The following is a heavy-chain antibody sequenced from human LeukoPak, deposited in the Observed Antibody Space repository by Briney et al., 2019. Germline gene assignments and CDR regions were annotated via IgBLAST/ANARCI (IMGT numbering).Heavy chain of an antibody. V-gene: IGHV4-30-2*01. CDR1: GGSIRSGGYS. J-gene: IGHJ3*02. Sequence: PSETLSLTCAVSGGSIRSGGYSWSWIRQPPGKGLEWIGYIYHSGSTYYNPSLKSRVTISVDRSKNQFSLKLSSVTAADTAVYYCARGNRAAFDIWGQGTMVTVSS. CDR3: ARGNRAAFDI. CDR2: IYHSGST.